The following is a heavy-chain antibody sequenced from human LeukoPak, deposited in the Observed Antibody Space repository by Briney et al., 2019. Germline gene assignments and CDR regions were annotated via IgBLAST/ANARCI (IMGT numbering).Heavy chain of an antibody. J-gene: IGHJ4*02. V-gene: IGHV4-39*01. D-gene: IGHD2-21*02. CDR2: IYYSGST. CDR3: ARLGAARMTASDY. Sequence: SETLSLTCTVSGGSISSSSYYWGWIRQPPGKGLEWIGSIYYSGSTYYNPSLKSRVTISVDTSKNQFSLKLSSVTAADTAVYYCARLGAARMTASDYWGRGTLVTVSS. CDR1: GGSISSSSYY.